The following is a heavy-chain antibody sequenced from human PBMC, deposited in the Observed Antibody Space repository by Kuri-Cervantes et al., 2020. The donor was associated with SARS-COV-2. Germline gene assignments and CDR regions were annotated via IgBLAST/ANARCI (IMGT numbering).Heavy chain of an antibody. V-gene: IGHV3-30*18. D-gene: IGHD6-19*01. CDR2: ISYDGSNK. Sequence: GESLKISCAASGFTFSSYGMHWVRQAPGKGLEWVAVISYDGSNKYYADSVKGRFTISRDNSKNTLYLQMNSLRAEDTAVYYCAKDLGSGWYYYGMGVWGQGTAVTVSS. J-gene: IGHJ6*02. CDR3: AKDLGSGWYYYGMGV. CDR1: GFTFSSYG.